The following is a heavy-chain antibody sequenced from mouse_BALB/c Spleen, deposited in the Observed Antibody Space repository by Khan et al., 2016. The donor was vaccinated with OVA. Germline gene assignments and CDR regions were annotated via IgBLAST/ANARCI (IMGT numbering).Heavy chain of an antibody. D-gene: IGHD2-10*02. V-gene: IGHV3-2*02. J-gene: IGHJ2*01. CDR1: GYSITSDYA. Sequence: EVQLQESGPGLVKPSQSLSLTCTVTGYSITSDYAWNWIRQFPGNKLEWMGFISYSGNTKYNPSLKSRISMTRDTSKNQFFLQLNSVTPEDTATLYWARVYGGDFDYWGQGPTLIVSS. CDR2: ISYSGNT. CDR3: ARVYGGDFDY.